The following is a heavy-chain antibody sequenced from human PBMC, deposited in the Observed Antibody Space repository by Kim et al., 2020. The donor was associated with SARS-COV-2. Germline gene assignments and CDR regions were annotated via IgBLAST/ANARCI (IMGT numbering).Heavy chain of an antibody. CDR1: GFSLSTSGMC. V-gene: IGHV2-70*01. J-gene: IGHJ6*02. D-gene: IGHD3-9*01. CDR3: ARVHVLRYFDWRLRAGYYYYYGMDV. CDR2: IDWDDDK. Sequence: SGPTLVNPTQTLTLTCTFSGFSLSTSGMCVSWIRQPPGKALEWHALIDWDDDKYYSTSLKTRLTTSKDTSKNQVVHTMTNMDPVDTATYYCARVHVLRYFDWRLRAGYYYYYGMDVWGQGTTVTVSS.